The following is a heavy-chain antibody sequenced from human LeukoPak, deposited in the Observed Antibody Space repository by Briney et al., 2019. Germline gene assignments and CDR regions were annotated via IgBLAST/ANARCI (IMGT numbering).Heavy chain of an antibody. D-gene: IGHD3-22*01. J-gene: IGHJ4*02. V-gene: IGHV3-7*01. Sequence: GGSLRLSCAASGFTFSSYWMSWVRQAPGKGLEWVANIKQDGSEKYYVDSVKGRFTISRDNAMNSLYLQMNSLRAEDTAVYYCARDGWFTYYYDSSGSYEGFWGQGTLVTVSS. CDR2: IKQDGSEK. CDR3: ARDGWFTYYYDSSGSYEGF. CDR1: GFTFSSYW.